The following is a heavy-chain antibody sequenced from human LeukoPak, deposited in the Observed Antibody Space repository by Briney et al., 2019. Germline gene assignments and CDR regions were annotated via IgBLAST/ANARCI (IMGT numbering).Heavy chain of an antibody. Sequence: PGGSLRLSCAASGFTFSSYWMSWVRQAPGKGLEWVANIKQDGSEKYYVDSVKGRFTISRDNAKNSLYLQTNSLRAEDTAVYYCAREWVVVTATTSYDAFDIWGQGTMVTVSS. V-gene: IGHV3-7*01. CDR1: GFTFSSYW. D-gene: IGHD2-21*02. CDR3: AREWVVVTATTSYDAFDI. J-gene: IGHJ3*02. CDR2: IKQDGSEK.